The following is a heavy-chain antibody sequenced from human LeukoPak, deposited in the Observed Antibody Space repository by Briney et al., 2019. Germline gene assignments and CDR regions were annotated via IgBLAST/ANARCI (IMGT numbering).Heavy chain of an antibody. CDR3: ARAYAYSSGWLPDY. D-gene: IGHD6-19*01. V-gene: IGHV3-11*04. CDR1: GFTFSDYY. CDR2: ISSSGNTI. J-gene: IGHJ4*02. Sequence: GGSLRLSCAASGFTFSDYYMNWIRQAPGKGLEWVSYISSSGNTIYDADSVKGRFTISRDNAKNSLYLQMNSLRVEDTAVYYCARAYAYSSGWLPDYWGQGTLVTVSS.